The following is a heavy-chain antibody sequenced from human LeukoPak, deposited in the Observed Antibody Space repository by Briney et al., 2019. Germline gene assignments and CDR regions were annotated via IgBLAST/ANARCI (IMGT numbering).Heavy chain of an antibody. CDR1: GFAFSGFS. J-gene: IGHJ4*02. CDR2: IKQDGSER. Sequence: GGSLRLSCAASGFAFSGFSMSWVRQSPTKGLEWVANIKQDGSERYYVDSVKGRFTISRDNAKNSLSLQMNNLRVEDTAVYYCARAGSHWHYVYWGQGTVVTVSS. CDR3: ARAGSHWHYVY. V-gene: IGHV3-7*01. D-gene: IGHD3-10*01.